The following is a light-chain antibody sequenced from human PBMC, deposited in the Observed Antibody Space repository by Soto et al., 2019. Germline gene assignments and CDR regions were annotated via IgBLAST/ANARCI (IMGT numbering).Light chain of an antibody. CDR2: DVS. V-gene: IGLV2-14*01. J-gene: IGLJ1*01. Sequence: QSVLTQPASVSGSPGQSINISCTGTSSDVGGYNYVSWYQQHPGKAPKLMIYDVSNRPSGVSNRVSGSKSGNTASLTISGLHAEDEADYYCSSYTSSSTLYVFGTGTKLTVL. CDR1: SSDVGGYNY. CDR3: SSYTSSSTLYV.